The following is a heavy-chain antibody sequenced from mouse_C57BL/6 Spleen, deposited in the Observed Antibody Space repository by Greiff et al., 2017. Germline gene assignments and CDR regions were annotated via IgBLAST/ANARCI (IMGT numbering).Heavy chain of an antibody. Sequence: QVQLQQPGAELVMPGASVKLSCKASGYTFTSYWMHWVKQRPGQGLAWIGELDPSDSSPNYNQKFKGKSTLTVDKSSSTAYKQLSSLTSEDSAVYYGARGSAGYNYWGQGTTLTVSS. CDR2: LDPSDSSP. V-gene: IGHV1-69*01. J-gene: IGHJ2*01. CDR3: ARGSAGYNY. CDR1: GYTFTSYW. D-gene: IGHD3-2*02.